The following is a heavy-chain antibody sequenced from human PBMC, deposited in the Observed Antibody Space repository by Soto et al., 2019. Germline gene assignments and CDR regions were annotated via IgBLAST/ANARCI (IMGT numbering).Heavy chain of an antibody. D-gene: IGHD3-22*01. V-gene: IGHV4-59*01. CDR2: IYYSGST. CDR3: ARDQRYYDSSGRIVYYYYYGMDV. CDR1: GGSISSYY. Sequence: SETLSLTCTVSGGSISSYYWSWIRQPPGKGLEWIGYIYYSGSTNYNPSLKSRVTISVDTSKNQFSLKLSSVTAADTAVYYCARDQRYYDSSGRIVYYYYYGMDVWGQRTTVTVSS. J-gene: IGHJ6*02.